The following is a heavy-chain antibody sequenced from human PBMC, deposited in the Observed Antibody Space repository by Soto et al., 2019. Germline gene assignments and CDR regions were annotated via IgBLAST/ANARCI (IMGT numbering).Heavy chain of an antibody. CDR3: ARALSPHHYYYYGMDV. CDR2: IWYDGSNK. J-gene: IGHJ6*02. CDR1: GFTFSSYG. Sequence: QVQLVESGGGVVQPGRSLRLSCAASGFTFSSYGMHWVRQAPGKGLEWVAVIWYDGSNKYYADSVKGRFTISRDNSKNTLYLQMNSLRAEDTAVYYCARALSPHHYYYYGMDVWGQGTTVTVSS. V-gene: IGHV3-33*01.